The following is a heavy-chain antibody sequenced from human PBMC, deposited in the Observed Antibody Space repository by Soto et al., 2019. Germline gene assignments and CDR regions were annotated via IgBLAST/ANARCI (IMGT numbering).Heavy chain of an antibody. CDR1: GGTFSSYF. CDR2: IIPVFGTG. Sequence: QVQLVQSGAEVKKAGSSVKVSSKVSGGTFSSYFINWVRQAPGQGLEWVGGIIPVFGTGSYAEKFQGRVTITADESTRTAYMELSRLRSDDTAVYYCARETPSAAAAYYYYGLDVWGQGTTVTVPS. D-gene: IGHD6-13*01. CDR3: ARETPSAAAAYYYYGLDV. V-gene: IGHV1-69*19. J-gene: IGHJ6*02.